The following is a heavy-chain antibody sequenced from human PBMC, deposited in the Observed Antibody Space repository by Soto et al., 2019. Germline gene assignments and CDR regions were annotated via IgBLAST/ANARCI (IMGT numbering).Heavy chain of an antibody. V-gene: IGHV1-2*02. Sequence: GASVKVSCKASGYTFTGYYMHWVRQAPGQGLEWMGWINPNSGGTNYAQKFQGRVTMTRDTSISTAYMELSRLRSDDTAVYYCARARDTMVRGVSFRYGMDVWGQGTTVTVSS. D-gene: IGHD3-10*01. CDR3: ARARDTMVRGVSFRYGMDV. CDR2: INPNSGGT. J-gene: IGHJ6*02. CDR1: GYTFTGYY.